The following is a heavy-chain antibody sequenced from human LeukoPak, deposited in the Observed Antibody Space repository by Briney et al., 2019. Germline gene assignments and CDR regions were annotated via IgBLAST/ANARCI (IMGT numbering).Heavy chain of an antibody. D-gene: IGHD5-12*01. Sequence: GGSLRLSCAASGFTFNTYAMSWVRQARGKGLEWVSGISGSGGSTDYADFVKGRFTISRDTAEDSLYLQMNSLRAEDTAVYYCARDRGHSGYDLYDYWGQGTLVTVSS. CDR1: GFTFNTYA. V-gene: IGHV3-23*01. J-gene: IGHJ4*02. CDR2: ISGSGGST. CDR3: ARDRGHSGYDLYDY.